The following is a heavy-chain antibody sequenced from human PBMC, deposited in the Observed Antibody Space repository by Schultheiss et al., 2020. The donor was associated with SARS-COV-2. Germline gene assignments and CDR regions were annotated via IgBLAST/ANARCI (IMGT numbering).Heavy chain of an antibody. D-gene: IGHD2-2*01. CDR3: ARLPCATSSCYDPYYYYGMDV. V-gene: IGHV5-51*01. CDR2: IYPGDSDT. CDR1: GYSFTTYW. J-gene: IGHJ6*02. Sequence: GESLKISCKGSGYSFTTYWIAWVRQTPGKGLEWMGVIYPGDSDTRYSPSFQGQVTISADKSISTAYLQWSSLKAADTAMYYCARLPCATSSCYDPYYYYGMDVWGQGTTVTVSS.